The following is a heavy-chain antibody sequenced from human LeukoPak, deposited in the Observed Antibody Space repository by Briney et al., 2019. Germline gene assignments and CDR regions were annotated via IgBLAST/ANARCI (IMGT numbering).Heavy chain of an antibody. J-gene: IGHJ4*02. Sequence: GGSLRLSCAASGFTVSSNYMSWVRQAPGRGLEWVSVIYSGGSTYYADSVKGRFTISSDKSKNTMYLQMNSLRAEDTAVYYCARGAARENWGQGTLVTVSS. V-gene: IGHV3-53*01. D-gene: IGHD6-6*01. CDR3: ARGAAREN. CDR1: GFTVSSNY. CDR2: IYSGGST.